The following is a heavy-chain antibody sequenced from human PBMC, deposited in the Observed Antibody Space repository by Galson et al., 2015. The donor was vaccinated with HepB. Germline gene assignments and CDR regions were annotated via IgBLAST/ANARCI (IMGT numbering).Heavy chain of an antibody. J-gene: IGHJ4*02. V-gene: IGHV6-1*01. CDR2: TCYSSKCYN. CDR1: CYRVSSNSFT. D-gene: IGHD4-23*01. Sequence: SAIFCYRVSSNSFTWNCIRQLRPRALEWLGWTCYSSKCYNDYAASVKSRITINTDTSKNQFSMDLNFVTPEDTAVYYCARGLGPGWQRTGYYFDYWGQGTLVTVSS. CDR3: ARGLGPGWQRTGYYFDY.